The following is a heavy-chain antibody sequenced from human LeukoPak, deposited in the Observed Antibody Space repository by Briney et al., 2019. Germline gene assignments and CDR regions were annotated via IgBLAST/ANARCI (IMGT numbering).Heavy chain of an antibody. D-gene: IGHD3-3*01. V-gene: IGHV4-4*07. J-gene: IGHJ4*02. Sequence: SETLSLTCTVSGGSISNFHWSWVRQPAGKGLEWIGRIYSSGTTNYSPSLKSRVTMSIDTSKNQFSLRLNSVTAADTAVYYCASNPADFWSGYAIYWGQGTLVTVSS. CDR1: GGSISNFH. CDR3: ASNPADFWSGYAIY. CDR2: IYSSGTT.